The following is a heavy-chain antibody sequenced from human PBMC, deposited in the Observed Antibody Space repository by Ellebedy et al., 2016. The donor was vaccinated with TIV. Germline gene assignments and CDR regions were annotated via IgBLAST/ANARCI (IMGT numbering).Heavy chain of an antibody. V-gene: IGHV3-9*01. CDR1: GFTFDDYA. J-gene: IGHJ4*02. Sequence: GGSLRLXCAASGFTFDDYAMHWVRQAPGKGLECVSGISWNSGSIGYADSVKGRFTISRDNAKNSLYLQMNSLRAEDTAVYYCARGAYSGSLGFDYWGQGTLVTVSS. CDR2: ISWNSGSI. CDR3: ARGAYSGSLGFDY. D-gene: IGHD1-26*01.